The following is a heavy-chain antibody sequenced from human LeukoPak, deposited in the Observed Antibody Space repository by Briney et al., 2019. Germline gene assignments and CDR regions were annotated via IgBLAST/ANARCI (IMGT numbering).Heavy chain of an antibody. V-gene: IGHV1-8*01. CDR2: MNPKSGNT. CDR1: GYTFTSYV. J-gene: IGHJ5*02. CDR3: ARRSFDWLLSGWFDP. D-gene: IGHD3-9*01. Sequence: ASVKVSCKASGYTFTSYVINWVRQATGQGREWMGWMNPKSGNTGYAQKFQGRVTMTSNTSIRTAYMELSSLRSADTAVYYCARRSFDWLLSGWFDPWGQGTLVTVSS.